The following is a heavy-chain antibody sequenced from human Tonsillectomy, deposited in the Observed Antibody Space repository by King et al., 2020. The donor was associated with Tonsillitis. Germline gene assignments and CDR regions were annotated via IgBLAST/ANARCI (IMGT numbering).Heavy chain of an antibody. Sequence: GGGLGKPGGSLRLSCAASGFTFSSYSMNWVRQAPGEGLGWVSSISRGGSYIYFEDSVKGRITISRDNAKNSLYLQMNSLRAEDTAGFYCAGGRDPYGSPTDFDYWGQGTLVTVSS. CDR2: ISRGGSYI. CDR1: GFTFSSYS. V-gene: IGHV3-21*01. J-gene: IGHJ4*02. D-gene: IGHD1-26*01. CDR3: AGGRDPYGSPTDFDY.